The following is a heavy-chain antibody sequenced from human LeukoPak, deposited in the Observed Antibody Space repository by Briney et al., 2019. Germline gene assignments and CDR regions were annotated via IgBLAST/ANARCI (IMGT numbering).Heavy chain of an antibody. Sequence: GASVKVSCKASGYTFTGYYMHWVRQAPGQGFEWMGWINPNSGDTNYAQKFQGRVTMTRDTSISTAHMELSRLRSDDTAVYYCARANPLYGSSTTCLVDYWGQGTLCTVSS. J-gene: IGHJ4*02. D-gene: IGHD2-2*01. CDR3: ARANPLYGSSTTCLVDY. CDR2: INPNSGDT. CDR1: GYTFTGYY. V-gene: IGHV1-2*02.